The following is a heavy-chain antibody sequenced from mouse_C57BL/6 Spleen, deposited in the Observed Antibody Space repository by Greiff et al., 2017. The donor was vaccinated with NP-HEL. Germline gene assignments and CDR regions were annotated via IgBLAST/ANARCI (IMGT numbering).Heavy chain of an antibody. CDR1: GFTFSDYG. J-gene: IGHJ4*01. Sequence: EVQRVESGGGLVKPGGSLKLSCAASGFTFSDYGMHWVRQAPEKGLEWVAYISSGSSTIYYADTVKGRFTISRDTAKNTLFLQMTSLRSEDTAMYYWARRGAYYYAMDYWGQGTSGTVSS. CDR3: ARRGAYYYAMDY. CDR2: ISSGSSTI. V-gene: IGHV5-17*01.